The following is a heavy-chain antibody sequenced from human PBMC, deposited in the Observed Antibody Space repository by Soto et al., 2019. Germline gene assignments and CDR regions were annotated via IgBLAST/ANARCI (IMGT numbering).Heavy chain of an antibody. J-gene: IGHJ5*02. CDR2: ISGSGGST. Sequence: EVQLLESGGGLVQPGGSLRLSCAASGFAFSSYAMSWVRQAPGKGLEWVSAISGSGGSTYYADSVKGRFTISRDNSKNTLSLQMNSLKAEDTALYYCAKEADSGYSSAFNPWGQGTLVTVSS. V-gene: IGHV3-23*01. CDR1: GFAFSSYA. D-gene: IGHD6-19*01. CDR3: AKEADSGYSSAFNP.